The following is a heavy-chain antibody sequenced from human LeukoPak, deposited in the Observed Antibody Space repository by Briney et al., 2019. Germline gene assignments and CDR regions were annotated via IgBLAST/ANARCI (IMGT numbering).Heavy chain of an antibody. V-gene: IGHV1-8*01. CDR2: MNPNSGNT. CDR1: GYTFTSYD. J-gene: IGHJ5*02. D-gene: IGHD3-9*01. CDR3: ARVRGGYYDILTGYLRPNWFDP. Sequence: ASVKVSCKASGYTFTSYDINWVRQATGKGLEWMGGMNPNSGNTGYAQKFQGRVTVTRNTSISTTYMELSSMRSEDTAVYYCARVRGGYYDILTGYLRPNWFDPWGQGTLVTVSS.